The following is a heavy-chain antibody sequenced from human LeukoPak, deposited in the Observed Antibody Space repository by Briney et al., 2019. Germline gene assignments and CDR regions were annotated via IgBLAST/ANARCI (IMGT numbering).Heavy chain of an antibody. CDR2: IYTSGST. V-gene: IGHV4-4*07. J-gene: IGHJ6*03. CDR3: ARSHYSKTYHYYYYYMDV. D-gene: IGHD4-11*01. Sequence: SETLSLTCTVSGGSISSYYWSWIRQPAGKGLEWIGRIYTSGSTNYNPSLKSRVTMSVDTSKNQFSLKLSSVTAADTAVYYCARSHYSKTYHYYYYYMDVWGKGTTVTVSS. CDR1: GGSISSYY.